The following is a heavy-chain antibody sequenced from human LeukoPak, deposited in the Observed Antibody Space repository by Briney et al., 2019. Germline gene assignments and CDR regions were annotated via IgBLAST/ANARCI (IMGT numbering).Heavy chain of an antibody. D-gene: IGHD6-13*01. CDR2: IYSSGST. J-gene: IGHJ4*02. V-gene: IGHV4-4*07. CDR3: ARRVRSNCLDY. CDR1: GGSISSYY. Sequence: SETLSLTCSVSGGSISSYYWSWIRRTAGKGLEWIGRIYSSGSTNYNPSLKSRVTMSVDMSKNQFSLKLSSVTAADTAVYYCARRVRSNCLDYWGQGTLVTVSS.